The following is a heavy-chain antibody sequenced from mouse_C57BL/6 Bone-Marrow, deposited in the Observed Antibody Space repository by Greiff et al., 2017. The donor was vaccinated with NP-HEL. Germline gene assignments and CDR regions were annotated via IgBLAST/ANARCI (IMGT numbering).Heavy chain of an antibody. V-gene: IGHV2-9-1*01. Sequence: QVQLQQSGPGLVAPSQSLSITCTVSGFSLTSYAISWVRQPPGKGLEWLGVIWTGGGTNYNSALKSRLSISKDNSKSQVFLKMNSLQTDDTARYYCARHYYGSTSYWYFDVWGTGTTVTVSS. CDR2: IWTGGGT. D-gene: IGHD1-1*01. CDR3: ARHYYGSTSYWYFDV. J-gene: IGHJ1*03. CDR1: GFSLTSYA.